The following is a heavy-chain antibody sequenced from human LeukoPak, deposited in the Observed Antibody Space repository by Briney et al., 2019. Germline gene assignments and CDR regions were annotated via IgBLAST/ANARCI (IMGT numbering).Heavy chain of an antibody. CDR1: GFTFSSYA. V-gene: IGHV3-23*01. CDR3: AKADSARGVTLKSTIDY. CDR2: ISGNGGNT. J-gene: IGHJ4*02. Sequence: GGSLRLSCAASGFTFSSYAMSWVRQARGKGLEWVSVISGNGGNTYYADSVKGRFTISRDNSKNTLYLQMNSLRGEDTAVYYCAKADSARGVTLKSTIDYWGQGTLVTVSS. D-gene: IGHD2-21*02.